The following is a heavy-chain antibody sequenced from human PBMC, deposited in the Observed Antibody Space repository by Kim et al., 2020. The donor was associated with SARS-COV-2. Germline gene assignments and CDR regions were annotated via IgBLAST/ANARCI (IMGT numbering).Heavy chain of an antibody. V-gene: IGHV1-69*13. Sequence: SVKVSCKASGGTFSSYAISWVRQAPGQGLEWMGGIIPIFGTANYAQKFQGRVTITADESTSTAYMELSSLRSEDTAVYYCARGSPALLWFGELLEYWGQGTLVTVSS. CDR3: ARGSPALLWFGELLEY. CDR2: IIPIFGTA. D-gene: IGHD3-10*01. J-gene: IGHJ4*02. CDR1: GGTFSSYA.